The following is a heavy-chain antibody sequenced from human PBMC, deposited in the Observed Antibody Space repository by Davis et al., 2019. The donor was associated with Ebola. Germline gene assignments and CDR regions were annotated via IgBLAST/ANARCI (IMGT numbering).Heavy chain of an antibody. CDR2: IIPILGIA. V-gene: IGHV1-69*02. D-gene: IGHD5-12*01. J-gene: IGHJ4*02. CDR3: ARSMDMYSGYNFFDY. CDR1: GGTFSSYT. Sequence: AASVKVSCKASGGTFSSYTISWVRQAPGQGLEWMGRIIPILGIANYAQKFQGRVTITADKSTSTAYMELSSLRSEDTAVYYCARSMDMYSGYNFFDYWGQGTLVTVSS.